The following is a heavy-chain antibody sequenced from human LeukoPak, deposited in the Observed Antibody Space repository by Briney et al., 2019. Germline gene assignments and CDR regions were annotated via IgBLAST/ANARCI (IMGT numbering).Heavy chain of an antibody. J-gene: IGHJ4*02. CDR1: GFMFSRYW. CDR2: IKEDGSEM. V-gene: IGHV3-7*05. CDR3: ARALGGISDY. Sequence: GGSPRLSCGASGFMFSRYWMSWVRQAPGKGLEWVANIKEDGSEMYYVDPVKGRFTISRDNAKNSLHLQMNILRAEDTAVYYCARALGGISDYWGQGTLVTVSS. D-gene: IGHD3-16*01.